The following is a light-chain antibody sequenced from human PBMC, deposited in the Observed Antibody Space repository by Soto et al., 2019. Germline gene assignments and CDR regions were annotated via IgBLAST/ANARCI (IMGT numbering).Light chain of an antibody. CDR2: GAS. CDR1: ESVSSSY. Sequence: PGESATVSCRASESVSSSYLAWYQHKPGQAPRLLIYGASSRASGIPDRFSGSGSGTDFTLTISRLEPEDLAVYYWLHYYTSPYSFGQGTKLEIK. J-gene: IGKJ2*01. V-gene: IGKV3-20*01. CDR3: LHYYTSPYS.